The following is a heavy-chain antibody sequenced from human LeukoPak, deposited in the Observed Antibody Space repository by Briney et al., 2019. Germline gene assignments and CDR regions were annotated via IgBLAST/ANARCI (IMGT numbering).Heavy chain of an antibody. Sequence: SETLSLTCTVSGYSISSGYYWGWIRQPPGKGLEWIGSIYHSGSTYYNPSLKSRVTISVDTSKNQFSLRLSSVTAADTAVYYCARDSGGPWDWFDPRGQGTLVTVSS. CDR1: GYSISSGYY. CDR2: IYHSGST. CDR3: ARDSGGPWDWFDP. V-gene: IGHV4-38-2*02. J-gene: IGHJ5*02. D-gene: IGHD1-14*01.